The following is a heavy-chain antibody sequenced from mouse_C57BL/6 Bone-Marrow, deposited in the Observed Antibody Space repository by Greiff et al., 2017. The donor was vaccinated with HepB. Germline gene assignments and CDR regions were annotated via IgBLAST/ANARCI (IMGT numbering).Heavy chain of an antibody. D-gene: IGHD1-1*01. CDR1: GYTFTSYW. CDR2: IDPSDSYT. CDR3: ARRDYGSSYDYAMDY. J-gene: IGHJ4*01. Sequence: QVQLQQPGAELVMPGASVKLSCKASGYTFTSYWMHWVKQRPGQGPEWIGEIDPSDSYTNYNQKFKGKSTLTVDKSSSTAYMQLSSLTSEDSAVYYCARRDYGSSYDYAMDYWGQGTSVTVSS. V-gene: IGHV1-69*01.